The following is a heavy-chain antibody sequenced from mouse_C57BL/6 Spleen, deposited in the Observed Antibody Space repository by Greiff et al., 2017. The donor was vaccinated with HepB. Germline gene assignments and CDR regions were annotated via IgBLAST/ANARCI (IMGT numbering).Heavy chain of an antibody. Sequence: VQLQESGPELVKPGASVKISCKASGYTFTDYYINWVKQRPGQGLEWIGWIFPGSGSTYYNEKFKGKATLTVDKSSSTAYMLLSSLTSEDSAVYFCARVLYYGSSSGYFDYWGQGTTLPVSS. CDR1: GYTFTDYY. V-gene: IGHV1-75*01. D-gene: IGHD1-1*01. CDR2: IFPGSGST. J-gene: IGHJ2*01. CDR3: ARVLYYGSSSGYFDY.